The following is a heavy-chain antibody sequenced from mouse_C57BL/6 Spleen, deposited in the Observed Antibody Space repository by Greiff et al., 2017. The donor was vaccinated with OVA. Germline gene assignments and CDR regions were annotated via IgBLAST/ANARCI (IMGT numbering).Heavy chain of an antibody. Sequence: EVKLMESGGGLVQPGGSLSLSCAASGFTFTDYYMSWVRQPPGKALEWLGFIRNKANGYTTEYSASVKGRFTISRDNSQSILYLQMNALRAEDSATYYCARSPRIYYDYDGGFAYWGQGTLVTVSA. D-gene: IGHD2-4*01. CDR3: ARSPRIYYDYDGGFAY. J-gene: IGHJ3*01. CDR1: GFTFTDYY. V-gene: IGHV7-3*01. CDR2: IRNKANGYTT.